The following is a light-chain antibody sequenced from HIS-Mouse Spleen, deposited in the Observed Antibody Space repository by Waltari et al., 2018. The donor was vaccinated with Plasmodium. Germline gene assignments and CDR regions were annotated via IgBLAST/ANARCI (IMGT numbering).Light chain of an antibody. V-gene: IGLV5-45*03. CDR2: YKSDSDT. CDR1: SGINVGTYR. CDR3: CSYAGSYTYV. J-gene: IGLJ1*01. Sequence: QAVLTQPSSLSASPGASASLTCTLRSGINVGTYRIYWYQQKPGSPPQYLLRYKSDSDTHQGSGVPSRFSGSKDASANAGILLISGLQSEDEADYYCCSYAGSYTYVFGTGTKVTVL.